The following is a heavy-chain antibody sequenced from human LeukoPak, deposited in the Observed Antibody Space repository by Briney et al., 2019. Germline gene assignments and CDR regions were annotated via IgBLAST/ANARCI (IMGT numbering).Heavy chain of an antibody. J-gene: IGHJ4*02. V-gene: IGHV4-34*01. CDR2: INHSGST. Sequence: SETLSLTCAVYGGSFSSYYRSWIRQPPGKGLEWIGEINHSGSTNYNPSLKSRVTISVDTSKNQFSLKLSSVTAADTAVYYCARGGRITIFGVVIRFDYWGQGTLVTVSS. D-gene: IGHD3-3*01. CDR1: GGSFSSYY. CDR3: ARGGRITIFGVVIRFDY.